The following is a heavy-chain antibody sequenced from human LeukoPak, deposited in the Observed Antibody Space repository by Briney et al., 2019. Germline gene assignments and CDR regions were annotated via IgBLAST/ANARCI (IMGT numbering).Heavy chain of an antibody. V-gene: IGHV4-4*07. Sequence: LETLTLTCTVSGGPISSYYWSWIRQPAGKGLEWIGHICTSGSTSYNPSVKSGLPISVDKPENQFSLNLRSVTGVDAPVYYCATLYGGGYFDYWGQGTLVTVSS. CDR2: ICTSGST. J-gene: IGHJ4*02. D-gene: IGHD3-10*02. CDR1: GGPISSYY. CDR3: ATLYGGGYFDY.